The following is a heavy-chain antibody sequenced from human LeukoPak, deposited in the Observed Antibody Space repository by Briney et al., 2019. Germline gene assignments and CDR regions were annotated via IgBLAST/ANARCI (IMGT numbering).Heavy chain of an antibody. Sequence: SETLSLTCAVYGGSFSGYYWSWIRQPPGKGLEWIGEINHSGSTNYNPSLKSRVTISVDTSKNQFSLKLSFVTAADTAVYYCARRVDYYYYMDVWGKGTTVTVSS. CDR3: ARRVDYYYYMDV. D-gene: IGHD2-15*01. V-gene: IGHV4-34*01. CDR2: INHSGST. J-gene: IGHJ6*03. CDR1: GGSFSGYY.